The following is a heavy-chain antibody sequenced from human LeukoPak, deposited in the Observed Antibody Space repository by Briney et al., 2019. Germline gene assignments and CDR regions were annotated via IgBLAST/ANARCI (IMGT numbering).Heavy chain of an antibody. CDR2: IYYSGST. CDR3: ARGDDILTDNWFDP. CDR1: GGSISSSSYY. D-gene: IGHD3-9*01. J-gene: IGHJ5*02. Sequence: PSETLSLTCTVSGGSISSSSYYWGWIRQPPGKGLEWIGSIYYSGSTYYNPSLKSRVTISVDTSKNQFSLKLSSVTAADTAVYYCARGDDILTDNWFDPWGQGTLVTVSS. V-gene: IGHV4-39*07.